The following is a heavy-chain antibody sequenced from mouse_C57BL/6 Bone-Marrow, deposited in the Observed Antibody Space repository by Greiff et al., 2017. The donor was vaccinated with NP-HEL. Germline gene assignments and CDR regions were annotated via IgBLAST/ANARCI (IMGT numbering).Heavy chain of an antibody. Sequence: QVQLQQPGAELVKPGASVKISCKASGYAFSSYWMNWVKQRPGKGLEWIGQIYPGDGDTNYNGKFKGKATLTADKSSSTAYMQLSSLTSEDSAVYFCARGDSYYGSPFAYWGQGTLVTVSA. D-gene: IGHD1-1*01. CDR3: ARGDSYYGSPFAY. J-gene: IGHJ3*01. CDR1: GYAFSSYW. V-gene: IGHV1-80*01. CDR2: IYPGDGDT.